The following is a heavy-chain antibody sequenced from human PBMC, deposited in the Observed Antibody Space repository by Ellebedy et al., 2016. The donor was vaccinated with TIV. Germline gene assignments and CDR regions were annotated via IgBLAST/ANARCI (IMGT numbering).Heavy chain of an antibody. Sequence: GESLKISCAASGFTVKSDYINWVRQAPGKGLEWVSVIYGGGNTYYADFVKGRFTISRDNSKNTVFLQMSSLRAEDTAVYYCASRSGAYYGAFDIWGQGTMVTVSS. CDR1: GFTVKSDY. D-gene: IGHD1-26*01. J-gene: IGHJ3*02. CDR3: ASRSGAYYGAFDI. CDR2: IYGGGNT. V-gene: IGHV3-66*01.